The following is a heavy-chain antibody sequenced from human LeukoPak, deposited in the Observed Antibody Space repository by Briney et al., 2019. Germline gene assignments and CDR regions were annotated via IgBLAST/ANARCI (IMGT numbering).Heavy chain of an antibody. Sequence: PGGSLRLSCAASGFTFSSYWMHWVRQAPGKGLVWVSRINSDGSSTSYADSVKGRFTISRDNAKNTLYLQMNSLRAEDTAVYYCARVGGYYYFDYWGQGTLVTVSS. CDR2: INSDGSST. CDR1: GFTFSSYW. V-gene: IGHV3-74*01. CDR3: ARVGGYYYFDY. D-gene: IGHD2-15*01. J-gene: IGHJ4*02.